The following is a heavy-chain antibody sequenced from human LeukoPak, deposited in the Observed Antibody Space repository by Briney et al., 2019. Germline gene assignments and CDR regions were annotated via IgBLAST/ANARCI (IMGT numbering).Heavy chain of an antibody. Sequence: GGSLRLSCAASGFTFSSYAMSWVRQAPGKGLEWVSTIRWSGGSTYYADSVKGRFTTSRDNSKNTLYLQMNSLRAEDTAVYYCAKMGGYCSGSSCYSSDYWGQGTLVTVSS. CDR1: GFTFSSYA. CDR2: IRWSGGST. CDR3: AKMGGYCSGSSCYSSDY. D-gene: IGHD2-15*01. J-gene: IGHJ4*02. V-gene: IGHV3-23*01.